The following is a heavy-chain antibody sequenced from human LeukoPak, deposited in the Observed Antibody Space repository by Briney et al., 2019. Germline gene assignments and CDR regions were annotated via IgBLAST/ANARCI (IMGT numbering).Heavy chain of an antibody. CDR3: AKGGLRYHDY. J-gene: IGHJ4*02. CDR2: ISYDGSNK. V-gene: IGHV3-30-3*01. CDR1: GFTFSSYA. D-gene: IGHD4-17*01. Sequence: GGSLRLSCAAPGFTFSSYAMHWVRQAPGKGLEWVAVISYDGSNKYYADSVKGRFTISRDNSKNTLYLQMNSLRAEDTAVYYCAKGGLRYHDYWGQGTLVTVSS.